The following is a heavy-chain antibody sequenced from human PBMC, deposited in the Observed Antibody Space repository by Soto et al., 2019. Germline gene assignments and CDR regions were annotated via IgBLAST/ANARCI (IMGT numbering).Heavy chain of an antibody. CDR3: ANDYGDYAGNYYYGMDV. CDR1: GGTFSSYA. V-gene: IGHV1-69*06. J-gene: IGHJ6*02. Sequence: QVQLVQSGAEVKKPGSSVKVSCKASGGTFSSYAISWVRQAPGQGLEWMGGIIPIFGTANYAQKFQGRVTITADKVTSTAYMELSSLRSEDTTVYYCANDYGDYAGNYYYGMDVWGQGTTVTVSS. D-gene: IGHD4-17*01. CDR2: IIPIFGTA.